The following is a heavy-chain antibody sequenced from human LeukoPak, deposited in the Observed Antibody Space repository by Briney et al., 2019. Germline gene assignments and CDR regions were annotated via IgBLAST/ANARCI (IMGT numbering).Heavy chain of an antibody. V-gene: IGHV1-2*02. J-gene: IGHJ4*02. D-gene: IGHD6-13*01. CDR3: ARGQQQLVP. Sequence: ASVKVTCKASGYTFTGYYMHWVRQAPGQGLEWMGWINPNSGDTNYAQKFQGRVTVTRDTSISTAYMELSGLTSDDTAVYYCARGQQQLVPWGQGTLVTVSS. CDR2: INPNSGDT. CDR1: GYTFTGYY.